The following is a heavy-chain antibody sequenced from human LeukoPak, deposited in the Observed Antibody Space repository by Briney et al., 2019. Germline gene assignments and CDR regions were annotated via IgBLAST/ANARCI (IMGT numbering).Heavy chain of an antibody. CDR2: IGGSGSYI. CDR1: GFTFSSYN. V-gene: IGHV3-21*01. D-gene: IGHD5-18*01. J-gene: IGHJ4*02. CDR3: ARGQEYLWLHKDY. Sequence: GGSLRLSCAASGFTFSSYNMNWVRQAPRKGLEWVSSIGGSGSYIFYADSVKGRFTISRDNAKNSLYLQMNSLRAEDTAVYYCARGQEYLWLHKDYWGQGTLVTVSS.